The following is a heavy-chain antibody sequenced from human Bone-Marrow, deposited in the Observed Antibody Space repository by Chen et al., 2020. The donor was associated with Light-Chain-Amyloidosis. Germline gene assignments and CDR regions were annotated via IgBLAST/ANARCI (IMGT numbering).Heavy chain of an antibody. Sequence: QVQLVESGGGAVQPGGFLRLSCAASGFIFSTRGMHWVRQVPGKGPEWLAFIGSDETKKFFSASVKGRFTISRDNSKDTLYLQMNSLRAEDTAIYYCVYDSHREAAFDIWGQGTMVTVSS. D-gene: IGHD3-22*01. V-gene: IGHV3-30*02. CDR3: VYDSHREAAFDI. CDR2: IGSDETKK. J-gene: IGHJ3*02. CDR1: GFIFSTRG.